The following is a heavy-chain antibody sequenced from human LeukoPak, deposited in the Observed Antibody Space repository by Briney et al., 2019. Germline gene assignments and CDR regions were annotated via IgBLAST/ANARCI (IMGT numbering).Heavy chain of an antibody. Sequence: SETLSLTCTVSGGSISSYYWSWIRQPAGKGLEWIGRIYTSGSTNYNPSLKSRVTMSVDTSKNQFSLKLSSVTAADTAVYYCARALWFGMYNWFDPWGQGTLVTVFS. CDR3: ARALWFGMYNWFDP. CDR2: IYTSGST. D-gene: IGHD3-10*01. V-gene: IGHV4-4*07. CDR1: GGSISSYY. J-gene: IGHJ5*02.